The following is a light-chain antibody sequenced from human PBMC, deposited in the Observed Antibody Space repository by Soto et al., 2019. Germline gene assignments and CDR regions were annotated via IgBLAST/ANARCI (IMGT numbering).Light chain of an antibody. Sequence: DIQMTQSPSTLSASVGDRVTITCRASQSISSWLAWYQQKPGKAPKLLIYKASSLESGVPSRFRGSGSGTGFTLTISSLQPDDFATYYCQQYNSYWTFGQGTKVEIK. CDR3: QQYNSYWT. CDR2: KAS. CDR1: QSISSW. J-gene: IGKJ1*01. V-gene: IGKV1-5*03.